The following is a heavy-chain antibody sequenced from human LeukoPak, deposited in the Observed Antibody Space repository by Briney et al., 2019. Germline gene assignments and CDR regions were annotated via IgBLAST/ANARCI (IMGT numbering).Heavy chain of an antibody. CDR1: GSTFINYW. CDR2: MNQGGSEK. D-gene: IGHD4-17*01. J-gene: IGHJ3*02. Sequence: GGSLRLSCAASGSTFINYWMNWVRQAPGKGLEWVANMNQGGSEKYFVDCVKGRFTISRDNAKNSLYLQINSLRVEDTAIYYCARGQVTAVTRLAAFDIWGHGTVVTVSS. V-gene: IGHV3-7*04. CDR3: ARGQVTAVTRLAAFDI.